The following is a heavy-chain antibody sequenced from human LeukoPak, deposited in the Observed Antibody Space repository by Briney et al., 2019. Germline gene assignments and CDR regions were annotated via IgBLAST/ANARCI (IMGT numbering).Heavy chain of an antibody. Sequence: ETLSLTCAVYGGSLSGYFWSWVRQAPGKGLEWVSAISGSGGSTYYADSVKGRFTISRDNSKNTLYLQMNSLRAEDTAVYYCAKARGRWLAPFDYWGQGTLVTVSS. J-gene: IGHJ4*02. CDR1: GGSLSGYF. D-gene: IGHD6-19*01. CDR3: AKARGRWLAPFDY. CDR2: ISGSGGST. V-gene: IGHV3-23*01.